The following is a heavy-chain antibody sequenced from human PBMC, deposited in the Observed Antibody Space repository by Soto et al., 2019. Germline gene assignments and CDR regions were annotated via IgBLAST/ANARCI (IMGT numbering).Heavy chain of an antibody. V-gene: IGHV1-18*01. D-gene: IGHD3-22*01. J-gene: IGHJ3*02. Sequence: RASVKVSCKASGYTFTSYGISWVRQAPGQGIEWMGWISAYNGNTNYAQKLQGRVTMTTDTSTSTAYMELRSLRSDDTAVYYCAITYYYDSSGPHDAFDIWGQGTMVTVS. CDR2: ISAYNGNT. CDR3: AITYYYDSSGPHDAFDI. CDR1: GYTFTSYG.